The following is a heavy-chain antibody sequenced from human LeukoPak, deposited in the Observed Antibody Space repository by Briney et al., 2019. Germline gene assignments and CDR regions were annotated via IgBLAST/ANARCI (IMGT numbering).Heavy chain of an antibody. Sequence: PGGSLRLSCAASGFTFSSYAMHWVRQAPGKGLEWVAVISYDGSNKYYADSVKGRFTISRDNSKNTLYLQMNSLRAEDTAVYYCAKDLAGYYYDSSGYHTPDYWGQGTLVTVSS. J-gene: IGHJ4*02. CDR3: AKDLAGYYYDSSGYHTPDY. D-gene: IGHD3-22*01. V-gene: IGHV3-30-3*01. CDR1: GFTFSSYA. CDR2: ISYDGSNK.